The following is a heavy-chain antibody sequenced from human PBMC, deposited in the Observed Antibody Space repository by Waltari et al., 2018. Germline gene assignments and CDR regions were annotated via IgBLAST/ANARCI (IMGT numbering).Heavy chain of an antibody. Sequence: EVQLVESGGGLVQPGGSLRLSCAASGFTFSSYAMSWVRQAPGKGLEWVGRIKSKTDGGTTDYAAPVKGRFTISRDDSKNTLYLQMNSLKTEDTAVYYCTTISSYRYYYYGMDVWGQGTTVTVSS. CDR1: GFTFSSYA. D-gene: IGHD3-16*02. CDR2: IKSKTDGGTT. J-gene: IGHJ6*02. V-gene: IGHV3-15*01. CDR3: TTISSYRYYYYGMDV.